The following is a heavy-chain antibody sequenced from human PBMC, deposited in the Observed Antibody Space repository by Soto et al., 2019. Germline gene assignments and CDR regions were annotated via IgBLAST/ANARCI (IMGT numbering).Heavy chain of an antibody. V-gene: IGHV4-39*01. CDR1: GGSISSSSYY. J-gene: IGHJ4*02. CDR2: IYYSGST. Sequence: SETLSLTCTVSGGSISSSSYYWGWIRQPPGKGLEWIGSIYYSGSTYYNPSLKSRVTISVDTSKNQFSLKLSSVTAADTAVYYCARSNVTRRLLWFGELSDNFHYWGQGTLVTVS. D-gene: IGHD3-10*01. CDR3: ARSNVTRRLLWFGELSDNFHY.